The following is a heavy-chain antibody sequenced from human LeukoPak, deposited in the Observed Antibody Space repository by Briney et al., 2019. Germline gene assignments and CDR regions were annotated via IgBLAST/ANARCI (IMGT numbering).Heavy chain of an antibody. V-gene: IGHV4-4*02. CDR2: IYHSGST. CDR1: GGSISSSNW. Sequence: SGTLSLTCAVSGGSISSSNWWSWVRQPPGRGLEWIGEIYHSGSTNYNPSLKSRVTISLDKSNNHFSLKLRSVTAADTAVYYCARALSSGSYVWFDSWGQGTLITVSS. CDR3: ARALSSGSYVWFDS. D-gene: IGHD3-10*01. J-gene: IGHJ5*01.